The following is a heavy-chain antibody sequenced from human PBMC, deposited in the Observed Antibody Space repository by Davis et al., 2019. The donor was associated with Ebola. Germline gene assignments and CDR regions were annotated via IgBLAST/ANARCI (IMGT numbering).Heavy chain of an antibody. D-gene: IGHD6-25*01. CDR1: GFTVSSNY. J-gene: IGHJ4*02. CDR2: IYSGGST. Sequence: GESLKISCAASGFTVSSNYMSWVRQAPGKGLEWVSVIYSGGSTYYADSVKGRFTISRHNSKNTLYLQMNSLRAEDTAVYYCARLRAAGFDYWGQGTLVTVSS. CDR3: ARLRAAGFDY. V-gene: IGHV3-53*04.